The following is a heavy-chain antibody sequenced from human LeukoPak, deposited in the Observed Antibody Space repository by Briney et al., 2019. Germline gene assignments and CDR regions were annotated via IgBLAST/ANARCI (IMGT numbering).Heavy chain of an antibody. D-gene: IGHD5-24*01. J-gene: IGHJ4*02. V-gene: IGHV1-46*01. CDR1: GYTFTSYA. CDR3: ARGGDMATVPHLYYFEY. CDR2: INPSGGST. Sequence: ASVKVSCKASGYTFTSYAMNWVRQAPGQGLEWMGIINPSGGSTTYAQNFQGRVTMTRDTSTSTVYMELSSLRSEDTAVYYCARGGDMATVPHLYYFEYWGQGTLVTVSS.